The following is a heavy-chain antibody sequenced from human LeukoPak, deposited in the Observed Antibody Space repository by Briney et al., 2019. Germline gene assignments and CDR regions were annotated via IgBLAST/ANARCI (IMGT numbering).Heavy chain of an antibody. CDR1: GFTFSSYA. J-gene: IGHJ6*03. D-gene: IGHD5-12*01. CDR2: ISYDGSNK. Sequence: GGSLRLSCAASGFTFSSYAMHWVRQAPGKGLEWVAVISYDGSNKYYADSVKGRFTISRDNSKNTLYLQMNSLRAEDTAVYYCAKDYSGYDFSYYYYMDVWGKGTTVTISS. CDR3: AKDYSGYDFSYYYYMDV. V-gene: IGHV3-30*04.